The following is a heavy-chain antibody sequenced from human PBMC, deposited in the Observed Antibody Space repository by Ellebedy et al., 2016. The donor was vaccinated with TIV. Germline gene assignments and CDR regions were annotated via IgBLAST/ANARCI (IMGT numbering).Heavy chain of an antibody. CDR1: GGSISSSSYY. Sequence: SETLSLTXTVSGGSISSSSYYWGWIRQPPGKGLEWIGSIYYSGSTYYNPSLKSRVTISVDTSKNQFSLKLSSVTAADTAVYYCARGQLWFGELYYFDYWGQGTLVTVSS. V-gene: IGHV4-39*01. D-gene: IGHD3-10*01. CDR2: IYYSGST. J-gene: IGHJ4*02. CDR3: ARGQLWFGELYYFDY.